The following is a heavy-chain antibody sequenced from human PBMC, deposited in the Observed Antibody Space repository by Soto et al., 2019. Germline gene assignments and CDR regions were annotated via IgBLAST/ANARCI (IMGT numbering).Heavy chain of an antibody. D-gene: IGHD6-25*01. J-gene: IGHJ4*02. CDR2: ISGSGGTT. CDR1: GFTFNNYA. CDR3: AKFLVWTGGSSGWPWYFDC. V-gene: IGHV3-23*01. Sequence: GESLKISCAASGFTFNNYAMSWVRQAPGEGLEWVSAISGSGGTTYYAESVKGRFTISRDNSKNTLYLQMNSLRAEDTAVYYCAKFLVWTGGSSGWPWYFDCRGQGGLVTGSS.